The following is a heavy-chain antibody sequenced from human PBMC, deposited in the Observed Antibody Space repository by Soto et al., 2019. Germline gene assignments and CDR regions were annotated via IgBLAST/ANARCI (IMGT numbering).Heavy chain of an antibody. J-gene: IGHJ4*02. CDR3: ARLVVVAPVANA. CDR1: GGSISYNSYY. CDR2: IFYTVTT. D-gene: IGHD2-2*01. V-gene: IGHV4-39*02. Sequence: QLKLQESSPGLVKPSETLSLTCSVSGGSISYNSYYCVWIRQPPCKGLEWVGVIFYTVTTYYSPSLKDRITISVDQSKNSFSINLTFVTDADKAVYFCARLVVVAPVANAWGQGNMVTFSS.